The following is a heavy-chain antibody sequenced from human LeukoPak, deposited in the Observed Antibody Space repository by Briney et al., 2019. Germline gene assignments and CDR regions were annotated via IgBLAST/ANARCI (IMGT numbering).Heavy chain of an antibody. CDR3: AKTHGYFDQ. CDR1: GFTFSSYG. V-gene: IGHV3-23*01. CDR2: ISGSGETT. D-gene: IGHD3-22*01. Sequence: QPGGSLRLSCAASGFTFSSYGMTWLRQTPAKGLEWVSVISGSGETTYYSDSVKGRFTISRDNSKNTLFLQMNSLRVEDAAMYYCAKTHGYFDQWGQGTLVAVSS. J-gene: IGHJ4*02.